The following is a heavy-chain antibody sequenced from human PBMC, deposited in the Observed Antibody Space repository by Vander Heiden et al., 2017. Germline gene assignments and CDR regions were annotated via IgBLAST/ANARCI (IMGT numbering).Heavy chain of an antibody. CDR2: IYPGDSDT. V-gene: IGHV5-51*01. Sequence: EVQLVQSGAAVKKPGESLEISCKGSGTSFNGYGIGWVRQMPGKGLEWMGLIYPGDSDTRYSPSFQGQVTISADKSISTAYLQWSSLKASDTAMYYCASSKGIVGATRAFDIWGQGTMVTVSS. CDR1: GTSFNGYG. J-gene: IGHJ3*02. CDR3: ASSKGIVGATRAFDI. D-gene: IGHD1-26*01.